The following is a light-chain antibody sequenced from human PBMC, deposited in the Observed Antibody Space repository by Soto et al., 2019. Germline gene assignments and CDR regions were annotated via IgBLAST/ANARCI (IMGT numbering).Light chain of an antibody. Sequence: QSVLTQPASVSGSPGQSIAISCTGTSSDVGGYDYVSWYQQHPDKAPKLMIYEVTKRPSGGSNRFSGSKSGNTASLTISGLQPEDEADYYCSSHTSGNTRVFGSGTKVTVL. CDR1: SSDVGGYDY. V-gene: IGLV2-14*01. CDR3: SSHTSGNTRV. J-gene: IGLJ1*01. CDR2: EVT.